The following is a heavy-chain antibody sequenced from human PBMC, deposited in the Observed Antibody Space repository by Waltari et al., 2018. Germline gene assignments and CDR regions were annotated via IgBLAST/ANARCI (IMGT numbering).Heavy chain of an antibody. J-gene: IGHJ4*02. CDR1: GYTFTVYY. CDR3: ARDRWGESHGYGY. D-gene: IGHD7-27*01. V-gene: IGHV1-2*02. CDR2: INPNNGAT. Sequence: QVQLVQSGVEVKKPGASVRVACKASGYTFTVYYLHGIRQAPGQGPEWMGWINPNNGATHYAQKFQGRVTMTRDTSINTAYLEVTSDDTAVYFCARDRWGESHGYGYWGRGTLVTVSS.